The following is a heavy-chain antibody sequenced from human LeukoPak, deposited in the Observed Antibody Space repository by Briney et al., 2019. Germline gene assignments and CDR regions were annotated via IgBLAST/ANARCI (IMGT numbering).Heavy chain of an antibody. Sequence: GASVKVSCKASGYTFTDYYIHWVRQAPGQGLEYMGRINPKTGGTTYAQKFQGRVTMTRDASFSTAYMELNRLRSDDTAVYYCARDYYDRSGYQIGIDHWGQGTLVTVSS. J-gene: IGHJ4*02. CDR3: ARDYYDRSGYQIGIDH. D-gene: IGHD3-22*01. V-gene: IGHV1-2*06. CDR1: GYTFTDYY. CDR2: INPKTGGT.